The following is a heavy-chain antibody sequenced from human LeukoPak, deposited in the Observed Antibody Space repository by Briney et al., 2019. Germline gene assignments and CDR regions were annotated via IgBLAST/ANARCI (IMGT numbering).Heavy chain of an antibody. CDR2: ISYDGSNK. CDR1: GFTFSSYA. Sequence: PGGSLRLSCAASGFTFSSYAMHWVRQAPGKGLEWVAVISYDGSNKYYADSVKGRFTISRDNSKNTPYLQMNSLRAEDTAVYYCARVEAVDYGDYLPSSGMDVWGQGTTVTVSS. V-gene: IGHV3-30-3*01. CDR3: ARVEAVDYGDYLPSSGMDV. D-gene: IGHD4-17*01. J-gene: IGHJ6*02.